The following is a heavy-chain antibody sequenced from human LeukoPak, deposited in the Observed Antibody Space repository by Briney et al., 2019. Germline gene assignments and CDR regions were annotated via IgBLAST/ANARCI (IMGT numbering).Heavy chain of an antibody. CDR3: ARDIVIRDYYFDY. V-gene: IGHV3-7*01. Sequence: GGSLRLSCAASGFAFSSYWMSWVRQAPGKGREGVANIKQDGSEKYYVDSVKGRFTISRDNARKSLYLQMNSLRADDTAVYYCARDIVIRDYYFDYWGQGTLVTVSS. J-gene: IGHJ4*02. D-gene: IGHD3-9*01. CDR1: GFAFSSYW. CDR2: IKQDGSEK.